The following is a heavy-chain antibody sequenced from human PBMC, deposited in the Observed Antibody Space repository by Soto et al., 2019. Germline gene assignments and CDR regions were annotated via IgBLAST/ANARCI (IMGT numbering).Heavy chain of an antibody. CDR1: GFSLSRAW. Sequence: EVQLAESGGGFVEPGGSLRLSCVVSGFSLSRAWMDWVRQVPGKGLVWVSRINKDATTTYADSVKGRFTISRDTAKNTLYLQMNSLRAEDTALYYSAREDFWSFAWGQGTLVTVSS. J-gene: IGHJ5*02. V-gene: IGHV3-74*01. CDR2: INKDATT. CDR3: AREDFWSFA. D-gene: IGHD3-3*01.